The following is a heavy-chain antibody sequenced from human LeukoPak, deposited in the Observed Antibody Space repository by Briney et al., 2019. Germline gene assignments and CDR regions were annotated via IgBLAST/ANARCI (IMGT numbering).Heavy chain of an antibody. D-gene: IGHD6-19*01. J-gene: IGHJ3*02. CDR1: GYTFTSYA. V-gene: IGHV1-3*01. CDR3: VHSSGWYEDAFDI. Sequence: ASVKVSCKASGYTFTSYAMHWVRQAPGQRLEWMGWINAGNGNTKYSQKFQGRVTITRDTSASTAYMELSSLGSEDTAVYYCVHSSGWYEDAFDIWGQGTMVTVSS. CDR2: INAGNGNT.